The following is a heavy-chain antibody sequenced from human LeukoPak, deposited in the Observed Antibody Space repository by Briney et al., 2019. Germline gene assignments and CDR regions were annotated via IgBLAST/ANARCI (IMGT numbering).Heavy chain of an antibody. CDR2: IYYSGST. J-gene: IGHJ4*02. V-gene: IGHV4-39*01. Sequence: ASETLSLTCTVSSGSISSSSYYWGWIRQPPGKGLEWIGSIYYSGSTYYNPSLKSRVTISVDTSKNQFSLKLSSVTAADTAVYFCARQGIQLWYLAIDCWRQASQVTVPS. CDR3: ARQGIQLWYLAIDC. D-gene: IGHD5-18*01. CDR1: SGSISSSSYY.